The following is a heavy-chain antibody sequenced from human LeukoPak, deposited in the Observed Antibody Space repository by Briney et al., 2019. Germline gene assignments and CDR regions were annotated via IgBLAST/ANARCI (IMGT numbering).Heavy chain of an antibody. V-gene: IGHV4-30-4*01. D-gene: IGHD4-17*01. Sequence: SETLSLTCTVSGGSISSGDYYWSWVRQPPGKGLEWIGYIYYSGSTNYNPSLKSRVTISVDKSKNQFSLKLSSVTAADTAVYYCARDRGYGEYVYYFDYWGQGTLVTVSS. J-gene: IGHJ4*02. CDR1: GGSISSGDYY. CDR3: ARDRGYGEYVYYFDY. CDR2: IYYSGST.